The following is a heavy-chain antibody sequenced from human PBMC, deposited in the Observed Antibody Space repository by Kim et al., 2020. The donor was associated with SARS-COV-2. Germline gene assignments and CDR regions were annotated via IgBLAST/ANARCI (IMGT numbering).Heavy chain of an antibody. J-gene: IGHJ4*02. CDR1: GGSFSGYY. D-gene: IGHD6-6*01. V-gene: IGHV4-34*01. CDR3: ARRRIAARQPIDY. Sequence: SETLSLTCAVYGGSFSGYYWSWIRQPPGKGLEWIGEINHSGSTNYNPSLKSRVTISVDTSKNQFSLKLSSVTAADTAVYYCARRRIAARQPIDYWGQGTLVTVSS. CDR2: INHSGST.